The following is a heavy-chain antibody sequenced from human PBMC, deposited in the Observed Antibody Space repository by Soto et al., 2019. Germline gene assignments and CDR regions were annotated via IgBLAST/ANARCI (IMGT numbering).Heavy chain of an antibody. CDR2: VYYSGTT. V-gene: IGHV4-59*08. CDR3: VTVNLVGAAYYFDY. CDR1: GGSISTYY. J-gene: IGHJ4*02. D-gene: IGHD1-26*01. Sequence: PSETLSLTCTVSGGSISTYYWNWIRQPPGKGLEWIGYVYYSGTTYSHPSLNSRVSISVDTSENQFSLRLTSVTAADTAVYYCVTVNLVGAAYYFDYWGPGTLVTVSS.